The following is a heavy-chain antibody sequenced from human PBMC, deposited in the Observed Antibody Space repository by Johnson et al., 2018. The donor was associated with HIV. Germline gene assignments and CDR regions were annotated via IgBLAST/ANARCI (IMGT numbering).Heavy chain of an antibody. CDR3: SRSQGSGEGAFDI. Sequence: VQLVESVGAVVRPGGSLRLSCAASGFTFDDYGMSWVRQAPGKGLEWVSGINWNGGSTGYVDSVKGRFTISRDNAKNSLYLQMNSLRAEDTAVYYCSRSQGSGEGAFDIWGQGTMVTVSS. D-gene: IGHD2-21*01. J-gene: IGHJ3*02. V-gene: IGHV3-20*04. CDR2: INWNGGST. CDR1: GFTFDDYG.